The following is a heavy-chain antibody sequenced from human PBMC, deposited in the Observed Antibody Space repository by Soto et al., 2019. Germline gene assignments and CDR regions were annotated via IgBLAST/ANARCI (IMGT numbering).Heavy chain of an antibody. CDR1: GFTFSSYS. Sequence: GGSLRLSCAASGFTFSSYSMNWVRQAPGKGLEWVSYISSSSSTIYYADSVKGRFTISRDNAKNSLYLQMNSLRDEDTAVYYCARDQSRYYDSSGYLTFPYFDYWGQGTLVTVSS. J-gene: IGHJ4*02. CDR2: ISSSSSTI. V-gene: IGHV3-48*02. CDR3: ARDQSRYYDSSGYLTFPYFDY. D-gene: IGHD3-22*01.